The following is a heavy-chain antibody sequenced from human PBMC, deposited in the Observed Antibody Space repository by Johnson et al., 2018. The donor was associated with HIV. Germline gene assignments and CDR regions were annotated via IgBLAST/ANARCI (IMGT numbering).Heavy chain of an antibody. CDR3: ARDGGIAATDAFDI. CDR1: GFTFSSYA. CDR2: ISYDGNNK. V-gene: IGHV3-30-3*01. J-gene: IGHJ3*02. Sequence: QVQLVESGGGVVQPGRSLRLSCAASGFTFSSYAMHWVRQAPGKGLKWVAVISYDGNNKYYADSVKGRFTISRDNSKNTLYLQMHSLRAEDTAVYYCARDGGIAATDAFDIWGQGTMVTVSS. D-gene: IGHD6-13*01.